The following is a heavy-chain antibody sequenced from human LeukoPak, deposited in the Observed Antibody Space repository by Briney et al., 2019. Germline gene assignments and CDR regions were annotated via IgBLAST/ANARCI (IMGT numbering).Heavy chain of an antibody. J-gene: IGHJ3*01. CDR1: GFTFSSYS. V-gene: IGHV3-21*01. CDR2: ISSSSSYI. D-gene: IGHD2-15*01. CDR3: ARTEHCSPTSCKYASF. Sequence: PAGSLRLSRAASGFTFSSYSMNWVRQAPGKGLEWVSSISSSSSYIYYADSVKGRFTISRDNAKNSLYLQMNSLRAEDTAVYYCARTEHCSPTSCKYASFWGQGTMVTVSS.